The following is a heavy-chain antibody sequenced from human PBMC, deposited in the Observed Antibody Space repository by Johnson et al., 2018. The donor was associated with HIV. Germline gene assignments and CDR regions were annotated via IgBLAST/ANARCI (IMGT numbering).Heavy chain of an antibody. CDR1: GFTFTDAW. V-gene: IGHV3-15*01. CDR3: SIDPIFLGYWYHSSP. D-gene: IGHD2-2*01. CDR2: IKRKADGGTT. J-gene: IGHJ3*01. Sequence: VQLVESGGGLVKPGGSLRLSCAVSGFTFTDAWMSWVRQAPGKGLEWVGRIKRKADGGTTDYAAPVTGSFRISRDDSKTTVYLQMNSLKTDDTAVYFCSIDPIFLGYWYHSSPWGQGTMVTVSS.